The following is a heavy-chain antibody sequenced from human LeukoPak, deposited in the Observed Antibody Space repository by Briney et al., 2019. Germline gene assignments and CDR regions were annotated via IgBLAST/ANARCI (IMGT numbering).Heavy chain of an antibody. J-gene: IGHJ4*02. CDR2: IDTNTGNP. D-gene: IGHD3-22*01. CDR1: GYTFTNYT. Sequence: ASGKVSCKASGYTFTNYTINWVRLVPGQGLEWMGWIDTNTGNPTYAQGFTGRFVFSLDTSVTTSYLQISSLTAEDTAVYYCTRGRDTTGYFVYWGQGTLVTISS. CDR3: TRGRDTTGYFVY. V-gene: IGHV7-4-1*02.